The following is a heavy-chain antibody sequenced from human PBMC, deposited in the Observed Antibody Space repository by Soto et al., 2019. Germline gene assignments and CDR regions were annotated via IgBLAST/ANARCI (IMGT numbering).Heavy chain of an antibody. D-gene: IGHD4-4*01. J-gene: IGHJ6*02. CDR3: ARWPTVSRPTYGMDV. Sequence: SVKVSCKASGGTFVSYVYNWVRQAPGQGLEWMGGIIPMFNITNYAQKFQGRITITADESTTTACMELSSLKSEDTAVYFCARWPTVSRPTYGMDVWGQGTTVTVSS. V-gene: IGHV1-69*13. CDR1: GGTFVSYV. CDR2: IIPMFNIT.